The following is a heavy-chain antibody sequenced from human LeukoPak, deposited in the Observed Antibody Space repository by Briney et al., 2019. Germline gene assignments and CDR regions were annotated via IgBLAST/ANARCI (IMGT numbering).Heavy chain of an antibody. V-gene: IGHV1-69*01. CDR3: ARDARRRYCSTASCYRGWFDP. CDR2: IIPIFGTA. Sequence: SVKVSCKASRGTFSSNGISWVRQAPGQGLEWMGGIIPIFGTANYAQKFQGRVTITADESTSTAYMELSSLRTEDTAVYFCARDARRRYCSTASCYRGWFDPWGQGTLVTVSS. CDR1: RGTFSSNG. D-gene: IGHD2-2*01. J-gene: IGHJ5*02.